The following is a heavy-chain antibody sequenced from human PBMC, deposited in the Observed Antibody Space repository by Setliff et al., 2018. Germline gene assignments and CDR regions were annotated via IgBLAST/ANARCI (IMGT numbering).Heavy chain of an antibody. J-gene: IGHJ5*02. CDR3: ARDCFSASSPNWFDP. V-gene: IGHV4-4*07. D-gene: IGHD2-21*01. CDR2: IYIGGSA. CDR1: GGSISSYY. Sequence: SETLSLTCTVSGGSISSYYWSWIRQPAGKGLEWIGHIYIGGSANYNPSLKSRVTISVDTSKNQFSLKLSSVTAADTAVYYCARDCFSASSPNWFDPWGQGTLVTVSS.